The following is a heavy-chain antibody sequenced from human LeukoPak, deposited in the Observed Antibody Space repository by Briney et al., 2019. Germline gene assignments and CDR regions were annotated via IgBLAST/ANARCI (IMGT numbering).Heavy chain of an antibody. CDR2: ISDTGGST. V-gene: IGHV3-23*01. CDR1: GFTFSNYA. J-gene: IGHJ4*02. Sequence: GGSLRLSCADSGFTFSNYAMSWVRQAPGKGLEWASSISDTGGSTYYADSVKGRFTISRDNSKNTLYLQMNSLRAEDTAVYYCASSIAVADTTRFDYWGQGTLVTVSS. D-gene: IGHD6-19*01. CDR3: ASSIAVADTTRFDY.